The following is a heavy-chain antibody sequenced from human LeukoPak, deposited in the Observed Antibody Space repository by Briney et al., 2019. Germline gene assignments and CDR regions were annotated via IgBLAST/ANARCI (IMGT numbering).Heavy chain of an antibody. CDR3: ARPRRGYFQH. V-gene: IGHV4-34*01. J-gene: IGHJ1*01. CDR2: INHSGST. Sequence: SETLSLTCAVDAGSFSGYYWSWISQPPGKWLEWHGEINHSGSTNYNPSLKSRVTISVEMCKNQFSLKLSSVTAADTAVYYCARPRRGYFQHWGQGTLVTVSS. CDR1: AGSFSGYY.